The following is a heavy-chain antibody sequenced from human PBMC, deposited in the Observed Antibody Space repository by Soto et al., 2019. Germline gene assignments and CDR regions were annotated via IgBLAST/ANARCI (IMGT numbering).Heavy chain of an antibody. CDR1: GYTFTSYG. Sequence: GASVKVSCKASGYTFTSYGISWVRQAPGQGLEWMGWVSAYNGNTNYAQKLQGRVTMTTDTSTSTAYMELRSLRSDDTAVYYCARVSYYDSSGYYHPPGREHHYWGQGTLVTVSS. V-gene: IGHV1-18*01. D-gene: IGHD3-22*01. J-gene: IGHJ4*02. CDR2: VSAYNGNT. CDR3: ARVSYYDSSGYYHPPGREHHY.